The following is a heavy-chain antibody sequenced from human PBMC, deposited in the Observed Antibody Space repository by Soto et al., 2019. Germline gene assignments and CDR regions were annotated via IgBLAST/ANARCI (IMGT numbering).Heavy chain of an antibody. D-gene: IGHD6-19*01. CDR3: VKSRRGVAGKVLYFDY. CDR1: GFTFSSYA. V-gene: IGHV3-64D*08. J-gene: IGHJ4*02. CDR2: ISSNGGST. Sequence: GGSLRLSCSASGFTFSSYAMHWVRQAPGKGLEYVSAISSNGGSTYYADSVKGRFTISRDNSKNTLYLQMSSLRAEDTAVYYCVKSRRGVAGKVLYFDYWGQGTLVTVSS.